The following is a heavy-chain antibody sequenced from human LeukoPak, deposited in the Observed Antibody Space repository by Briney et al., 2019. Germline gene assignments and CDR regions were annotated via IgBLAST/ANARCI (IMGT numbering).Heavy chain of an antibody. CDR1: GFTFSSYS. Sequence: GGSLRLSCAASGFTFSSYSMNWVRQAPGKGLEWVSYISSSSSTIYYADSVKGRFTISRDNAQNSLFLQMNSLIAEDTAVYYCARDRTASGWLTYYFDYWGQGALVTVSS. V-gene: IGHV3-48*04. D-gene: IGHD6-19*01. J-gene: IGHJ4*02. CDR3: ARDRTASGWLTYYFDY. CDR2: ISSSSSTI.